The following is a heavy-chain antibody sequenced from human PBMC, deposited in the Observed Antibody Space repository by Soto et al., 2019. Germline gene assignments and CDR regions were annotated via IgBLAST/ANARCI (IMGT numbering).Heavy chain of an antibody. Sequence: VQLLESGGGLVQPGGSLRLSCAASGFYLNNYAMSWVRQAPGKGLEWVSHIGANGDSTYYADSVKGRFTISRDNSNNTVYLQMKSLRAEDTAIYYCAGATYLDYWGQGTLVTVSS. CDR1: GFYLNNYA. V-gene: IGHV3-23*01. CDR3: AGATYLDY. CDR2: IGANGDST. J-gene: IGHJ4*02.